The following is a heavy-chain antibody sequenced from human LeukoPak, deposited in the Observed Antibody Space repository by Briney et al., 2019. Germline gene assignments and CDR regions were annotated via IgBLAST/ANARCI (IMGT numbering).Heavy chain of an antibody. V-gene: IGHV3-74*01. J-gene: IGHJ6*02. D-gene: IGHD3-10*01. CDR3: ARAVYGSGSVDYYYYGMDV. CDR2: INSDGSST. Sequence: PGGSLRLSCAASGFTFSSYWMHWVRQAPGKGLVWVSRINSDGSSTSYADSVKGRFTISRDNAKNTLYLQMNSLRAEDTAVYYCARAVYGSGSVDYYYYGMDVWGQGTTVTVSS. CDR1: GFTFSSYW.